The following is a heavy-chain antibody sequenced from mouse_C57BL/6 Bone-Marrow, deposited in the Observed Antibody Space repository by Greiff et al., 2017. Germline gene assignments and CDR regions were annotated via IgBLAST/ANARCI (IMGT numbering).Heavy chain of an antibody. CDR2: IYPGGGYT. CDR1: GYTFTNYW. Sequence: QVQLQQSGAELVRPGTSVKMSCKASGYTFTNYWIGWAKQRPGHGLEWIGDIYPGGGYTNYNEKFKGKATLTADKSSSTAYMQFSSLTSEDSAIYYCARGRTGGFDYWGQGTTLTVSS. CDR3: ARGRTGGFDY. V-gene: IGHV1-63*01. D-gene: IGHD4-1*01. J-gene: IGHJ2*01.